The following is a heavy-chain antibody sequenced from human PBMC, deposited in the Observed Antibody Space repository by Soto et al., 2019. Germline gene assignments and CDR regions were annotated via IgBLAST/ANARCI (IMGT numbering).Heavy chain of an antibody. D-gene: IGHD4-4*01. CDR2: ISYDGSNK. V-gene: IGHV3-30-3*01. CDR3: AREGVTRHDALDI. Sequence: TGGSLRLSCAASGFTFSSYAMHWVRQAPGKGLEWVAVISYDGSNKYYADSVKGRFTISRDNSKNTLYLQMNSLRAEDTAVYYCAREGVTRHDALDIWGQGTMVTVSS. CDR1: GFTFSSYA. J-gene: IGHJ3*02.